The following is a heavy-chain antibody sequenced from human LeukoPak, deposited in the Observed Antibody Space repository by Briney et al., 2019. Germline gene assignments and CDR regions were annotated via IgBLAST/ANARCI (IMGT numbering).Heavy chain of an antibody. Sequence: SETLSLTCTVSSGSISSYYWSWIRQPPGKGLEWIGYIYTSGSTNYNPSLKSRVTISVDTSKNQFSLKLSSVTAADTAVYYCARLWELGLKDWFDPWGQGTLVTVSS. V-gene: IGHV4-4*09. CDR3: ARLWELGLKDWFDP. CDR2: IYTSGST. J-gene: IGHJ5*02. CDR1: SGSISSYY. D-gene: IGHD1-26*01.